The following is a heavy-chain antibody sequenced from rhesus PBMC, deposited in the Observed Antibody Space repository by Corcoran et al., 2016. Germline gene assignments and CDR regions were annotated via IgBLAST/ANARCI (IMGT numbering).Heavy chain of an antibody. V-gene: IGHV1-111*02. CDR1: GYTFTHHY. CDR2: VDPEDGEA. D-gene: IGHD2-8*01. J-gene: IGHJ4*01. Sequence: EVQLVQSGAEVKKPGASGKISCKASGYTFTHHYLNWGRQAPGKGLEWMGRVDPEDGEADYAQKFQDRVTITADMSTDTAYMELSSLRSEDTAVYYCAREGYCSGGVCCYLDYWGQGVLVTVSS. CDR3: AREGYCSGGVCCYLDY.